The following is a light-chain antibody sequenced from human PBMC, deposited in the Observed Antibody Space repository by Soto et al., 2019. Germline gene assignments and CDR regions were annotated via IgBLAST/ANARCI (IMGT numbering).Light chain of an antibody. V-gene: IGLV2-14*01. CDR1: SSDVGGYNY. J-gene: IGLJ1*01. Sequence: SVLTQPASLSGSPGQSITISFTGTSSDVGGYNYVSWYQHLPGKAPKLMIFEVSNRPSGVSNRFSGSKSGNTAPLTISGLQGDDEADYYCTSFTFSSSLVFGTGTKVTVL. CDR3: TSFTFSSSLV. CDR2: EVS.